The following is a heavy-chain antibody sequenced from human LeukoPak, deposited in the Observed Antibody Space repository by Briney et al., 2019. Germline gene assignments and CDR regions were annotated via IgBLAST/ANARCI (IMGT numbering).Heavy chain of an antibody. J-gene: IGHJ4*02. V-gene: IGHV4-59*01. D-gene: IGHD1-26*01. Sequence: SETLSLTCTVSGGSISSYYWSWIRQPPGKGLEWIGYIYYSGSTNYNPSLKSRVTISVDTSENQFSLKLSSVTAADTAVYYCATHSGSYLGFDYWGQGTLVTVSS. CDR2: IYYSGST. CDR1: GGSISSYY. CDR3: ATHSGSYLGFDY.